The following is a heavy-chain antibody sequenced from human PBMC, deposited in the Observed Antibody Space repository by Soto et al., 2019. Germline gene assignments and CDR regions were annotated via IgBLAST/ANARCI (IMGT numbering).Heavy chain of an antibody. J-gene: IGHJ6*02. V-gene: IGHV3-21*01. CDR1: GFTFSSYG. CDR2: ISGSGNYT. CDR3: ARFRCRGASCYQTYGFDI. Sequence: PGGSLRLSCAASGFTFSSYGMHWVRQAPGKGLEWVSFISGSGNYTHYADFLRGRFTISRDNAKNSLSLQMNSLRAEDTAVYYCARFRCRGASCYQTYGFDIWGQGTMVTVSS. D-gene: IGHD2-15*01.